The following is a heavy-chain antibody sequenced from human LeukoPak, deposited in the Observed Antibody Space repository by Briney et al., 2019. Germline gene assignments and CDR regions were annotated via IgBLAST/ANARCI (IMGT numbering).Heavy chain of an antibody. CDR2: INHGGST. CDR1: GGSFSGYS. CDR3: TRGYYFDQ. V-gene: IGHV4-34*01. J-gene: IGHJ4*02. Sequence: SETLSLTCAVYGGSFSGYSWNWIRQPPGKGLEWIGEINHGGSTKYNPSLKSRVIISLDTSKNHFSLKLSSVTATDTAVYYCTRGYYFDQWGQGTLVTVSS.